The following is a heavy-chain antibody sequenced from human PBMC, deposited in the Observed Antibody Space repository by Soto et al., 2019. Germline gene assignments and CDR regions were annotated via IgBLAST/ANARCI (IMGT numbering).Heavy chain of an antibody. CDR3: ARAPDCGEGSCYRHFDL. V-gene: IGHV3-11*01. CDR2: ISGSGDVI. CDR1: AFKFSDYY. Sequence: GGSLRLSCAASAFKFSDYYMSWVRQAPGKGLEWVSYISGSGDVIYYADSVKGRFTISRDNDKKSVHLQMDTLRAEDTALYYCARAPDCGEGSCYRHFDLWGQGTRVTVSS. D-gene: IGHD2-15*01. J-gene: IGHJ4*02.